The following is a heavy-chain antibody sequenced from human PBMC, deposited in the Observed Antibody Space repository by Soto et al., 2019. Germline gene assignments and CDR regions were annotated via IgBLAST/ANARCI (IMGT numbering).Heavy chain of an antibody. Sequence: GGSLRLSCKASGGTFSSYAISWVRQAPGQGLEWMGGIIPISGTANYAQKFQGRVTITADTSISTAYMELSSLRSEDTAVYYCARVPLVSYGDSPDNYWGQGTLVTVSS. CDR2: IIPISGTA. V-gene: IGHV1-69*06. CDR1: GGTFSSYA. J-gene: IGHJ4*02. CDR3: ARVPLVSYGDSPDNY. D-gene: IGHD4-17*01.